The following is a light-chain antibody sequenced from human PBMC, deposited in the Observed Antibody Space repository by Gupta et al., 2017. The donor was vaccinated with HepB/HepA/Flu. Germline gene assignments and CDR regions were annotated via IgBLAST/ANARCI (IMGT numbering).Light chain of an antibody. CDR2: RTS. CDR1: QSVSGTY. V-gene: IGKV3-20*01. Sequence: EIVFTPSPGPLSLSQGEGATLSCRASQSVSGTYLPWYQQKPGQGPRLVNYRTSSRTTGIPDRFSGGGSGTDFTLTIIRLEPEDTAVYYCQKYGSSPPWTFGQGTKVEIK. J-gene: IGKJ1*01. CDR3: QKYGSSPPWT.